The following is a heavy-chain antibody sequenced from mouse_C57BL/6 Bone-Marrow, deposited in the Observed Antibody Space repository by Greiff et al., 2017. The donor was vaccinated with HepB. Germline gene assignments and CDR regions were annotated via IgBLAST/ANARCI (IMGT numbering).Heavy chain of an antibody. Sequence: EVKLMESGGGLVKPGGSLKLSCAASGFTFSSYAMSWVRQTPEKRLEWVATISDGGSYTYYPDNVKGRFTISRDNAKNNLYLQMSHLKSEDTAMYYCAHSNYVGFAYWGQGTLVTVSA. J-gene: IGHJ3*01. CDR1: GFTFSSYA. V-gene: IGHV5-4*03. CDR3: AHSNYVGFAY. D-gene: IGHD2-5*01. CDR2: ISDGGSYT.